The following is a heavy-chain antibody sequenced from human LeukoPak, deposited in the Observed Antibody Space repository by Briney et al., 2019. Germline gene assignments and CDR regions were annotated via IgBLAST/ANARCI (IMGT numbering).Heavy chain of an antibody. D-gene: IGHD6-13*01. V-gene: IGHV1-2*02. CDR1: GYTFTSYY. J-gene: IGHJ5*02. CDR3: ARDRQQQLVRYWFDP. Sequence: ASVKVSCKASGYTFTSYYMHWVRQAPGQGLEWMGWINPNSGGTNYAQKFQGRVTMTRDTSISTAYMELSRLRSDDTAVYYCARDRQQQLVRYWFDPWGQGTLVTVSS. CDR2: INPNSGGT.